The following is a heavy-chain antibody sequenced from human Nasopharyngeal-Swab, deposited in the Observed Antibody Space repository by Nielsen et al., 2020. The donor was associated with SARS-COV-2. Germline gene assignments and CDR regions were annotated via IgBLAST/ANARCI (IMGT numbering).Heavy chain of an antibody. CDR1: GFTFDDYA. D-gene: IGHD3-10*01. J-gene: IGHJ4*02. CDR2: ISWNSGSI. CDR3: AKAPTMVRGVLDY. V-gene: IGHV3-9*01. Sequence: GGSLRLSCAASGFTFDDYAMHWVRQAPGKGLEWVSGISWNSGSIGYADSVKGRFTISRDNAKNSLHLQMNSLRAEDTALYYCAKAPTMVRGVLDYWGQGTLVTVSS.